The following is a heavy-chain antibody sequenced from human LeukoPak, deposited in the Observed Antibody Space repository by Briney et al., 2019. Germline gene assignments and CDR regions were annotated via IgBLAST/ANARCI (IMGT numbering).Heavy chain of an antibody. CDR3: ARATLYYDNDAFDI. V-gene: IGHV1-2*02. CDR2: INPNSGVT. J-gene: IGHJ3*02. D-gene: IGHD3-22*01. Sequence: ASVKVSCKASGYTFTDYYMHWVRQAPGQGLEWMGWINPNSGVTNYAQKFQGRVTMTRDTSINTAYMELSRLRSDDTAVYYCARATLYYDNDAFDIWGQGTMVTVSS. CDR1: GYTFTDYY.